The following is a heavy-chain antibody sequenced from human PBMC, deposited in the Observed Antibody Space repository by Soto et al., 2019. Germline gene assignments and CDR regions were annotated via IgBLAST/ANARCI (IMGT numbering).Heavy chain of an antibody. CDR1: GYTFTSYY. CDR2: INPSGGST. J-gene: IGHJ6*02. V-gene: IGHV1-46*01. CDR3: ARRSAAGTYYYYGMDV. Sequence: ASVKVSCKASGYTFTSYYMHWVRQAPGQGLEWMGIINPSGGSTSYAQKFQGRVTMTRDTSTSTVYMELSSLRSEDTAVYYCARRSAAGTYYYYGMDVWGQGTTVTAP. D-gene: IGHD6-13*01.